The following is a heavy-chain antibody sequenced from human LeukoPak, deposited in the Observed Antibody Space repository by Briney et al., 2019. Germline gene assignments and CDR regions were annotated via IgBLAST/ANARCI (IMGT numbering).Heavy chain of an antibody. V-gene: IGHV3-23*01. Sequence: GGSLRLSCAASGSTFSSYAMGWVRQAPGKGLEWVSAITAGGGNTYYADSVKGRFTISRDNSKNTLYLQVNSLRAEDTAVYYCAKGNGYSYGRYYFDYWGQGTLVTVSS. CDR2: ITAGGGNT. CDR1: GSTFSSYA. D-gene: IGHD5-18*01. J-gene: IGHJ4*02. CDR3: AKGNGYSYGRYYFDY.